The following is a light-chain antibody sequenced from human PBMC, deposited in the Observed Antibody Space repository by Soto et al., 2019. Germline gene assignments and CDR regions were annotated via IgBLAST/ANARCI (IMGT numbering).Light chain of an antibody. J-gene: IGKJ5*01. CDR1: QSVDNY. CDR2: DAS. V-gene: IGKV3-11*01. CDR3: QQRDSWPPT. Sequence: DIVLTQSPDTLSFSPGDRATLSCRASQSVDNYLAWYQQKPGQAPRLLIYDASNRATGIPARFVGSGSATDFTLTISSLEPEDFAVYYCQQRDSWPPTFGQGTRLEI.